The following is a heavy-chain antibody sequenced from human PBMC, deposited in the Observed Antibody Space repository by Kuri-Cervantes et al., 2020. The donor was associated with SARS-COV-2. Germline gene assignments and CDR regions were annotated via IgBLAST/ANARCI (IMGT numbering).Heavy chain of an antibody. J-gene: IGHJ6*02. CDR2: IYYSGST. V-gene: IGHV4-39*07. D-gene: IGHD2-2*01. CDR3: ARGRLIVVVPADLGMDV. CDR1: GGSISSSSYY. Sequence: ESLKISCTVSGGSISSSSYYWGWIRQPPGKGLEWIGSIYYSGSTYYNPSLKSRVTISVDTSKNQFSLKLSSVTAADTAVYYCARGRLIVVVPADLGMDVWGQGTTVTVSS.